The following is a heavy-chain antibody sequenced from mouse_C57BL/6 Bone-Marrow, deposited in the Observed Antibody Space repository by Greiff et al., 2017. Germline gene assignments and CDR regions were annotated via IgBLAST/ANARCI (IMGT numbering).Heavy chain of an antibody. CDR3: ARRYDGSSGVDY. V-gene: IGHV5-17*01. D-gene: IGHD1-1*01. Sequence: EVQVVESGGGLVKPGGSLKLSCAASGFTFSDYGMHWVRQAPEKGLEWVAYISSGSSTIYYADTVKGRFTISRDNAKNTLFLQMTSLRSVDTAMXYCARRYDGSSGVDYWGQGTTLTVSS. CDR2: ISSGSSTI. CDR1: GFTFSDYG. J-gene: IGHJ2*01.